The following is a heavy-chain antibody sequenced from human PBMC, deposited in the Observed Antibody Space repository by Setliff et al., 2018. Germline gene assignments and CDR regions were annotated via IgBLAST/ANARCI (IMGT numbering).Heavy chain of an antibody. J-gene: IGHJ4*02. CDR3: ACPDITGLFDY. CDR2: ISSSGSTI. V-gene: IGHV3-11*04. CDR1: RGSIYSYF. Sequence: PSETLSLTCTVSRGSIYSYFWSWIRQPPGKGLEWVSYISSSGSTIYYADSVKGRFTISRDNAKNSLYLQMNSLRAEDTAVYYCACPDITGLFDYWGQGTLVTVSS. D-gene: IGHD3-10*01.